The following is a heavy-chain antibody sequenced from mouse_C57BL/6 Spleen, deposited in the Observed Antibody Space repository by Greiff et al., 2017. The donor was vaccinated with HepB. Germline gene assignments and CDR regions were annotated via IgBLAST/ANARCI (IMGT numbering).Heavy chain of an antibody. V-gene: IGHV1-81*01. D-gene: IGHD1-1*01. J-gene: IGHJ4*01. CDR2: IYTRSGNT. CDR3: ARETTSTVVARGNDMEY. CDR1: GYTFTSYC. Sequence: VQLQQSGAELARPGASVKLSCTASGYTFTSYCISWVKQRTGQGLEWIGEIYTRSGNTYYNEKFKGKVTLTADKSSSTAYMELRSLTSEDSAVYFCARETTSTVVARGNDMEYWGPGASVTFAS.